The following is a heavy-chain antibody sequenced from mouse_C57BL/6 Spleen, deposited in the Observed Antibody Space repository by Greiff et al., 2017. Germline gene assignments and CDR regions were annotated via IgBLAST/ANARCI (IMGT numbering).Heavy chain of an antibody. CDR2: ISDGGSYT. V-gene: IGHV5-4*01. Sequence: EVHLVESGGGLVKPGGSLKLSCAASGFTFSSYAMSWVRQTPEKRLEWVATISDGGSYTYYPDNVKGRFTISRDNAKNNLYLQMSHLKSEDTAMYYCARDGGDRGFAYWGQGTLVTVSA. CDR3: ARDGGDRGFAY. D-gene: IGHD3-1*01. CDR1: GFTFSSYA. J-gene: IGHJ3*01.